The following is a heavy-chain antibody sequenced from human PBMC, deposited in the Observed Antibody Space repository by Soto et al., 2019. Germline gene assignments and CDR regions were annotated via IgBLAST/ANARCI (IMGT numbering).Heavy chain of an antibody. CDR2: IYYSGST. V-gene: IGHV4-39*01. D-gene: IGHD3-22*01. CDR3: ARPYYYDSSGYYPPPMDV. CDR1: GGSISSSSYY. Sequence: QLQLQESGPGLVKPSETLSLTCTVSGGSISSSSYYWGWIRQPPGKGLEWIGSIYYSGSTYYNPSLKSRVTISVDTSKNQFSLKLSSVTAADTAVYYCARPYYYDSSGYYPPPMDVWGQGTTVTVSS. J-gene: IGHJ6*02.